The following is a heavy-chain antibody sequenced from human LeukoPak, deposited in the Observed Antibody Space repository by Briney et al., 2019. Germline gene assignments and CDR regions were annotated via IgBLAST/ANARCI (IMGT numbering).Heavy chain of an antibody. D-gene: IGHD3-22*01. CDR3: ARGGYYYDSDAFDI. J-gene: IGHJ3*02. CDR2: IYYSGST. CDR1: GGSISSYY. Sequence: SETLSLTCTVSGGSISSYYRSWIRQPPGKGLEWIGYIYYSGSTNYNPSLKSRVTISVDTSKNQFSLKLSSVTAADTAVYYCARGGYYYDSDAFDIWGQGTMVTVSS. V-gene: IGHV4-59*01.